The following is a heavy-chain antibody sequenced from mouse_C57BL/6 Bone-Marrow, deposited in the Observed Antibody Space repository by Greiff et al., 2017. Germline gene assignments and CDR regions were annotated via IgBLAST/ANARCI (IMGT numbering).Heavy chain of an antibody. J-gene: IGHJ1*03. Sequence: VQLQQPGAELVKPGASVKMSCKASGYTFTSYWITWVKQRPGQGLEWIGDIYPGSGSTNYNEKFKSKATLTVDTSSSTAYRQLSSLTSEDSAVYYWARPYYSNYWYFDVWGTGTTVTVSS. CDR1: GYTFTSYW. V-gene: IGHV1-55*01. CDR2: IYPGSGST. CDR3: ARPYYSNYWYFDV. D-gene: IGHD2-5*01.